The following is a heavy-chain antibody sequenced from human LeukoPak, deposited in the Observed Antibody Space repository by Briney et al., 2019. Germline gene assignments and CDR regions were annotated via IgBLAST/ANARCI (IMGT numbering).Heavy chain of an antibody. CDR3: ARRHYCSSTSCYPSRGGPFDY. J-gene: IGHJ4*02. CDR2: IYYSGST. V-gene: IGHV4-39*07. CDR1: GGSISSSSYY. Sequence: SETLSLTCTVSGGSISSSSYYWGWIRQPPGKGLEWIGSIYYSGSTYYNPSLKSRVTISVDTSKNQFSLKLSSVTAADTAVYYCARRHYCSSTSCYPSRGGPFDYWGQGTLVTVSS. D-gene: IGHD2-2*01.